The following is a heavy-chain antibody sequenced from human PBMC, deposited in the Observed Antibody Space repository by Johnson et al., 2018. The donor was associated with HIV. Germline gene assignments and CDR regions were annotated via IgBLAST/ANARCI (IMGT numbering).Heavy chain of an antibody. V-gene: IGHV3-72*01. CDR1: GFTFSDHY. J-gene: IGHJ3*02. CDR3: ARDGYSGGFDI. Sequence: VQLVESGGGLVQPGGSLRLSCEASGFTFSDHYMDWVRQAPGKGLEWVGRSRNKANTYTTEYAVSVKGRFTISRDDSKNSLYLQMNSLKTEDTAVYYCARDGYSGGFDIWGQGTMFTVSS. CDR2: SRNKANTYTT. D-gene: IGHD2-21*01.